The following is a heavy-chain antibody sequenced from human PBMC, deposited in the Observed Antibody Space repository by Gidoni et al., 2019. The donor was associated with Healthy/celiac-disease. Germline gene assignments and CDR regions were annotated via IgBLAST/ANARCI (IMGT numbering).Heavy chain of an antibody. CDR2: ISGSGGST. CDR1: GFTFSSYA. V-gene: IGHV3-23*01. CDR3: AKDFLSSQSAFFQH. Sequence: EVQLLESGGGLVQPGGSLRLSCAASGFTFSSYAMSWVRQAPGNGPEWVSAISGSGGSTYYADSVKGRFTISRDNSKNTLYLQMNSLRAEDTAVYYCAKDFLSSQSAFFQHWGQGTLVTVSS. J-gene: IGHJ1*01. D-gene: IGHD3-3*01.